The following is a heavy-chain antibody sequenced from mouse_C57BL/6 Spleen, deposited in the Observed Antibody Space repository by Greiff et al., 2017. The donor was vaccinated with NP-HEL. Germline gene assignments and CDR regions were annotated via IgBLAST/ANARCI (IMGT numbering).Heavy chain of an antibody. CDR2: IYPGDGDT. V-gene: IGHV1-80*01. Sequence: QVQLKESGAELVKPGASVKISCKASGYAFSSYWMNWVKQRPGTGLEWIGQIYPGDGDTNYNGKFKGKATLTADKSSSTAYMQLSSLTSEDSAVYFCARRGPGYFDYWGQGTTLTVSS. CDR3: ARRGPGYFDY. CDR1: GYAFSSYW. J-gene: IGHJ2*01.